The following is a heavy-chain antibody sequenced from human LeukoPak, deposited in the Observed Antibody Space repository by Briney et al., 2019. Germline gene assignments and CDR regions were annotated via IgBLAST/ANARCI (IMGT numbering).Heavy chain of an antibody. CDR3: ARASYYDPPRPYYYYMDV. V-gene: IGHV4-4*09. D-gene: IGHD3-3*01. Sequence: SETLSLTCTVSGGSISSYYWSRIRQPPGKVLEWIGYIYTSESTNYSPSLKSRVAISVDTSKNQFSLKLSSVTAADTAVYYCARASYYDPPRPYYYYMDVWGKGTTVTVSS. CDR1: GGSISSYY. CDR2: IYTSEST. J-gene: IGHJ6*03.